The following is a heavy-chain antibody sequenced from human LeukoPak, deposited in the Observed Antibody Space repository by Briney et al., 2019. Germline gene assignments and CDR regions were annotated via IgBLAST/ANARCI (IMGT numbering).Heavy chain of an antibody. Sequence: SETLSLTCAVYGGSFSGYYWSWIRQPPGKGLEWIGEINHSGGTNYNPSLKSRVAISVDTSKNQFSLKLRSVTAADTAVYYCARPRDYGDYVGAFDIWGQGTMVTVSS. V-gene: IGHV4-34*01. D-gene: IGHD4-17*01. CDR3: ARPRDYGDYVGAFDI. CDR2: INHSGGT. J-gene: IGHJ3*02. CDR1: GGSFSGYY.